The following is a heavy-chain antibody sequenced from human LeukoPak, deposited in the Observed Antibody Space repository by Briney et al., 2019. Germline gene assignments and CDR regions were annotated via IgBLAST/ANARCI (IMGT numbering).Heavy chain of an antibody. CDR2: MNPNSGKA. CDR3: ARTQDVRGYDSGLVRGRFDY. J-gene: IGHJ4*02. CDR1: GYTFTNYD. Sequence: AASVKVSCKASGYTFTNYDINWVRQATGQGLEWMGWMNPNSGKAGYAHKFQGRVTITRNPSITTAYMELSSLRSEDTAVYYCARTQDVRGYDSGLVRGRFDYWGQGTLVTVSS. V-gene: IGHV1-8*03. D-gene: IGHD5-12*01.